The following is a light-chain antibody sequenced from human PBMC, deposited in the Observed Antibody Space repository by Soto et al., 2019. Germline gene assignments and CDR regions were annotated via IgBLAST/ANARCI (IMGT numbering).Light chain of an antibody. J-gene: IGKJ1*01. CDR3: QQYNNWPRT. CDR1: QTVSSTY. CDR2: GAS. Sequence: EIVLTQSPDTLSLSPGERATLSCRASQTVSSTYLAWSQQKPGQAPRLPIFGASNRATGIPDRFSGSGSGTEFTLTISRLEPEDFAVYYCQQYNNWPRTFGQGTKVEIK. V-gene: IGKV3-20*01.